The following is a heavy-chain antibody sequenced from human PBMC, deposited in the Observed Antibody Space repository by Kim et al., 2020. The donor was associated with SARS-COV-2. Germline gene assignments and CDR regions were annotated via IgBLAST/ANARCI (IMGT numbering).Heavy chain of an antibody. V-gene: IGHV3-49*04. D-gene: IGHD3-22*01. Sequence: GGSLRLSCTASGFTFGDYAMSWVRQAPGKGLEWVGFIRSKAYGGTTEYAASVKGRFTISRDDSKSIAYLQMNSLKTEDTAVYYCTRVEYYYDSSGYYGMDVWGQGTTVTVSS. CDR1: GFTFGDYA. CDR3: TRVEYYYDSSGYYGMDV. CDR2: IRSKAYGGTT. J-gene: IGHJ6*02.